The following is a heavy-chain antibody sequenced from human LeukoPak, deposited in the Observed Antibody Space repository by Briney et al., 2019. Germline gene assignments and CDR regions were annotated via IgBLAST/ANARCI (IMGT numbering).Heavy chain of an antibody. CDR3: ARWTTVTTNFDY. CDR2: ISYSGNT. CDR1: GSSISGGDNY. Sequence: SETLSLTCSVAGSSISGGDNYWGWIRQPPGKGLEWIGHISYSGNTYYNPSLQSRVLISVDTSENLFSLNVISVTAADTAVYYCARWTTVTTNFDYWGQGTLVTVSS. J-gene: IGHJ4*02. D-gene: IGHD4-17*01. V-gene: IGHV4-30-4*08.